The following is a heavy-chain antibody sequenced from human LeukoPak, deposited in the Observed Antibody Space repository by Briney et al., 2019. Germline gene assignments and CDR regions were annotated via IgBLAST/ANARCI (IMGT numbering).Heavy chain of an antibody. CDR1: GFTFSSYA. Sequence: GGSLGLSCAASGFTFSSYAMHWVRQAPGKGLEWVAVISYDGSNKYYADSVKGRFTISRDNSKNTLYLQMNSLRAEDTAVYYCAKGGYDYYYYMDVWGKGTTVTVSS. CDR3: AKGGYDYYYYMDV. CDR2: ISYDGSNK. J-gene: IGHJ6*03. V-gene: IGHV3-30-3*01.